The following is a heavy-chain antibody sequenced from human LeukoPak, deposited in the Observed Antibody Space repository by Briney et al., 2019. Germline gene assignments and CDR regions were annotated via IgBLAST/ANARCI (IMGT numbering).Heavy chain of an antibody. V-gene: IGHV1-2*02. CDR3: ARERGATAGRKKPRKYYGLDV. J-gene: IGHJ6*02. D-gene: IGHD3-10*01. CDR1: GYSFSAFY. CDR2: IDPSNGGT. Sequence: ASVKVSCKASGYSFSAFYMHWARQAPGQGLEWMGWIDPSNGGTKLAQRFQGRVTMTRDTSSRTVYMEVSSLRSDDTAVYYCARERGATAGRKKPRKYYGLDVWGQGTTVTVSS.